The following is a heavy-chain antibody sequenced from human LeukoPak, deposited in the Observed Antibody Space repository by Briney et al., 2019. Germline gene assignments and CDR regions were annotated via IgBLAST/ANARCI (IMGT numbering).Heavy chain of an antibody. D-gene: IGHD5-18*01. CDR1: GGSISSYY. V-gene: IGHV4-59*01. CDR2: IYYSGST. CDR3: ASYVDTAMVY. J-gene: IGHJ4*02. Sequence: SETLSLTCTVSGGSISSYYWSWIRQPPGKGLEWIGYIYYSGSTNYTPSLKSRVTISVDTSKNQFSLKLSSVTAADTAVYYCASYVDTAMVYWGQGTLVTVSS.